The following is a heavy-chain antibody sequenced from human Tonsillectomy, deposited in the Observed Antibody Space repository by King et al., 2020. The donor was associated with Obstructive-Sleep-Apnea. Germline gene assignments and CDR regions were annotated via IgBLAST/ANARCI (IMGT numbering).Heavy chain of an antibody. V-gene: IGHV5-51*01. D-gene: IGHD3-10*01. CDR3: GRHLRVRGVPRDRYFGY. CDR1: GYSFTNFW. CDR2: IYPGDSDT. Sequence: VQLVESGAEVKKPGESLKISCQGSGYSFTNFWIGWVRQMPGKGLEWMGTIYPGDSDTRYSPSFQGQVTISVDKSIDTAYLHWSSLKASDTAMYYCGRHLRVRGVPRDRYFGYWGQGALVTVSS. J-gene: IGHJ4*02.